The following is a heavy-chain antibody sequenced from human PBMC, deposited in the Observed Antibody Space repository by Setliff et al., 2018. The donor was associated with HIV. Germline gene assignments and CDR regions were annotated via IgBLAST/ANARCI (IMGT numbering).Heavy chain of an antibody. J-gene: IGHJ4*02. CDR1: GGSISGHY. CDR2: IYYSGST. CDR3: ARGSGTFYDVLTFGP. V-gene: IGHV4-59*11. D-gene: IGHD3-9*01. Sequence: SETLSLTCTVSGGSISGHYWSWIRQPPGKGLEWIGYIYYSGSTNYNPSLKSRVTISVDTSKNPFSLKLSSVTAADTAVYYCARGSGTFYDVLTFGPWGQGTLVTVSS.